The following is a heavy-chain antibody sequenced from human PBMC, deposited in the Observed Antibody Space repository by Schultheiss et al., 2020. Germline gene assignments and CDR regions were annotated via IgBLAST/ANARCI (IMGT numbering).Heavy chain of an antibody. V-gene: IGHV3-7*01. Sequence: GGSLRLSCAASGFTFSSYAMHWVRQAPGKGLEWVANIKQDGSEKYYVDSVKGRFTISRDNAKNSLYLQMNSLRAEDTAVYYCAREGRYSSWNYFDYWGQGTLVTISS. J-gene: IGHJ4*02. CDR2: IKQDGSEK. CDR3: AREGRYSSWNYFDY. CDR1: GFTFSSYA. D-gene: IGHD6-13*01.